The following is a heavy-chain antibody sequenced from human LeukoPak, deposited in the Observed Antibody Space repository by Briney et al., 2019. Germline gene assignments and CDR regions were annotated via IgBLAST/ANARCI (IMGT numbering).Heavy chain of an antibody. D-gene: IGHD3-3*01. CDR2: INPNSGGT. V-gene: IGHV1-2*02. CDR1: GYTFTGYY. CDR3: ARPMYYDFWSGYYVAFDI. J-gene: IGHJ3*02. Sequence: ASVKVSYKASGYTFTGYYMHWVRQAPGQGLEWMGWINPNSGGTNYAQKFQGRVTMTRDTSISTAYMELSRLRSDDTAVYYCARPMYYDFWSGYYVAFDIWGQGTMVTVSS.